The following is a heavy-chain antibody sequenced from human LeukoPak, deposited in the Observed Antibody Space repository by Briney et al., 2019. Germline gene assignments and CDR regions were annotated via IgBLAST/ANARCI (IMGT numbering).Heavy chain of an antibody. J-gene: IGHJ4*02. Sequence: PGGSLRLSCAASGFTVSSNYMSWVRQAPGQGLEWVSVIYSGGSTYYADSVKGRFSLSRDNSKNTLYLQMNSLRAEDTAVYYCAKARQWLLPGVDYWGQGTLVTVSS. CDR2: IYSGGST. D-gene: IGHD6-19*01. CDR1: GFTVSSNY. CDR3: AKARQWLLPGVDY. V-gene: IGHV3-53*01.